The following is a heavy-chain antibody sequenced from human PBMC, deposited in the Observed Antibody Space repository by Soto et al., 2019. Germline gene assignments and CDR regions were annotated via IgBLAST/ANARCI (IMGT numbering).Heavy chain of an antibody. Sequence: QVQLVESGGGVVQPGRSLRLSCAASGFTFSSYGMHWVRQAPGKGLEWVAVIGYDGSNKYYADSVKGRFTISRDNSNNMMYLQMNSLRAEDMAVYYCARKPDYYDSSGFHYFDYWGQGILVTVSS. CDR3: ARKPDYYDSSGFHYFDY. V-gene: IGHV3-33*01. J-gene: IGHJ4*02. CDR1: GFTFSSYG. CDR2: IGYDGSNK. D-gene: IGHD3-22*01.